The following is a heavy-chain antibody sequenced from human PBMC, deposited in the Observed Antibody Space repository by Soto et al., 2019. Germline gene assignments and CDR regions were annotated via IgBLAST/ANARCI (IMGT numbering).Heavy chain of an antibody. CDR2: IIPIFGTA. CDR3: ARSLRLGGFWSGPLPGMDV. CDR1: GGTFSSYA. D-gene: IGHD3-3*01. Sequence: SVKVSCKASGGTFSSYAISWVRQAPGQGLEWMGGIIPIFGTANYAQKFQGRVTITADESTSTAYMELSSLRSEDTAVYYCARSLRLGGFWSGPLPGMDVWGQGTTVTVS. J-gene: IGHJ6*02. V-gene: IGHV1-69*13.